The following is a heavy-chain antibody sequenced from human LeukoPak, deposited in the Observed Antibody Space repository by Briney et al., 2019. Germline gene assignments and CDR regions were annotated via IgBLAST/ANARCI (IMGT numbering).Heavy chain of an antibody. J-gene: IGHJ4*02. V-gene: IGHV3-21*01. CDR1: GFTFSSYW. CDR3: ARGSSSTGYYFDY. D-gene: IGHD3-22*01. Sequence: GGSLRLSCAASGFTFSSYWMSWVRQAPGKGLEWVSSISSSSSYIYYADSVKGRFTISRDNAKNSLYLQMNSLRAEDTAVYYCARGSSSTGYYFDYWGQGTLVTVSS. CDR2: ISSSSSYI.